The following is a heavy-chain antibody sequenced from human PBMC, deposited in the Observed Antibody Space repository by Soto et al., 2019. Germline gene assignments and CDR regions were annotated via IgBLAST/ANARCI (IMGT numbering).Heavy chain of an antibody. V-gene: IGHV1-2*02. CDR2: INPNSGDT. CDR3: ARRRTSYGMDV. CDR1: GYTFTGYY. Sequence: ASVKVSCKASGYTFTGYYVHWVRQAPGQGLEWMGWINPNSGDTYLAQRFQGRVTISVDASKNQFSLKVSSGTAADTAVYYCARRRTSYGMDVWGQGTTVTVSS. J-gene: IGHJ6*02.